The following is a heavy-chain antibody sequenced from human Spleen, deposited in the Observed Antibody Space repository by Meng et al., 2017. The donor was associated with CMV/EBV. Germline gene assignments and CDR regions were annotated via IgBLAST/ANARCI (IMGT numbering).Heavy chain of an antibody. J-gene: IGHJ3*02. D-gene: IGHD2-15*01. V-gene: IGHV3-21*01. Sequence: GESLKISCAASGFTFSSYSMNWVRQAPGKGLEWVSSVSSSSSSYIYYADSVKGRFTISRDNAKNSLYLQMNSLRAEDTAVYYCARSGIGDAFDIWGQGTMVTVSS. CDR3: ARSGIGDAFDI. CDR1: GFTFSSYS. CDR2: VSSSSSSYI.